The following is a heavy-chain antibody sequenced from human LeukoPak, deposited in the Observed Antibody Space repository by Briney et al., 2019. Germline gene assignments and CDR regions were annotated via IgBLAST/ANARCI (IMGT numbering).Heavy chain of an antibody. CDR3: ARDGGYSYGFDY. J-gene: IGHJ4*02. V-gene: IGHV3-21*01. CDR2: ISSSSSYI. D-gene: IGHD5-18*01. CDR1: GFTFSSYS. Sequence: GGSLRLSCAASGFTFSSYSMNWVRQAPGKGLEWVSSISSSSSYIYYADSVKGGFTISRDNAKNSLYLQMNSLRAEDTAVYYCARDGGYSYGFDYWGQGTLVTVSS.